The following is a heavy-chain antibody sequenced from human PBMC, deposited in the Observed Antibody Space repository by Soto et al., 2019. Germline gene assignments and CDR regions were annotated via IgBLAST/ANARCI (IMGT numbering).Heavy chain of an antibody. J-gene: IGHJ4*02. V-gene: IGHV4-59*13. D-gene: IGHD6-6*01. CDR1: GGSIGHSY. Sequence: QVQLQESGPGLLKPSETLSLTCTVSGGSIGHSYWSWIRQPPGKGLEWIGYIYYSGSANYKPSLKNRVTMSVDTSKNQFPLNLTSVTAADTAMYYCARSSLNHRPFDLWGQGTLVTVSS. CDR3: ARSSLNHRPFDL. CDR2: IYYSGSA.